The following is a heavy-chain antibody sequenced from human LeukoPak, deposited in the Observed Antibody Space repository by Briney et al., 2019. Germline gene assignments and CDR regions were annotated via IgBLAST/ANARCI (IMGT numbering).Heavy chain of an antibody. D-gene: IGHD3-3*01. V-gene: IGHV3-30*02. Sequence: PGGSLRLSCAASGFTFSSYGMHWVRQAPGKGLGWVAFIRYDGSNKYYADSVKGRFTISRDNSKNTLYLQMNSLRAEDTAVYYCAKDLYQLQTPYEFDYWGQGTLVTVSS. CDR2: IRYDGSNK. CDR1: GFTFSSYG. CDR3: AKDLYQLQTPYEFDY. J-gene: IGHJ4*02.